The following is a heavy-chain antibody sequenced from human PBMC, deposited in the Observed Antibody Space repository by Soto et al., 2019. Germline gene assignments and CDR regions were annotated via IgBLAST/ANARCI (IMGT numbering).Heavy chain of an antibody. V-gene: IGHV3-74*01. D-gene: IGHD3-10*01. J-gene: IGHJ6*02. CDR1: GFTFSSYW. CDR3: AKLSEPPVWGMDV. Sequence: GGSLRLSCAASGFTFSSYWMHWVRQAPGKGLVWVSRINSDGSSTSYADSVKGRFTISRDNSKDTLYLQITSLRAEDTAVYYCAKLSEPPVWGMDVWGQGITVTV. CDR2: INSDGSST.